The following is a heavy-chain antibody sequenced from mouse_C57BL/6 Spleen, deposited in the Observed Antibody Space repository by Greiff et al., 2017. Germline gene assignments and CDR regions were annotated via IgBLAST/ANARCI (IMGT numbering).Heavy chain of an antibody. J-gene: IGHJ1*03. CDR3: ARTITTVVERYFDV. CDR2: IYPGDGDT. D-gene: IGHD1-1*01. Sequence: QVQLQQSGPELVKPGASVKISCKASGYAFSSSWMNWVKQRPGKGLEWIGRIYPGDGDTNYNGKFKGKATLTADKSSSTAYMQLSSLTSEDSAVYFCARTITTVVERYFDVWGTGTTVTVSS. V-gene: IGHV1-82*01. CDR1: GYAFSSSW.